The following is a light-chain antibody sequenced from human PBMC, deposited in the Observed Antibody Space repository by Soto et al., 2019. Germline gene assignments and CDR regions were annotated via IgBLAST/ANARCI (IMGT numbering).Light chain of an antibody. Sequence: DIQMTQSPSTLSAFVGDRVTITCRASQTFSGWLAWYQQTPGKATKLLIYDGSSLESGVPSRFSGSGSGTEFTLTIISLQPYDFATYYCQQGVTFGPGTKVDLK. J-gene: IGKJ3*01. CDR3: QQGVT. CDR1: QTFSGW. CDR2: DGS. V-gene: IGKV1-5*01.